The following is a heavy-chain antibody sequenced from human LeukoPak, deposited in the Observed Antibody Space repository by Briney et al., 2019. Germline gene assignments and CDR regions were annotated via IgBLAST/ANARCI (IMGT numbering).Heavy chain of an antibody. J-gene: IGHJ4*02. CDR3: ARGALSDYYDSSGHFDY. CDR1: GGTFSSYA. Sequence: ASVKVSCKASGGTFSSYAISWVRQAPGQGLEWMGGIIPIFGTANYAQKFQGRVTITADKSTSTAYMELSSLRSEDTAVYYCARGALSDYYDSSGHFDYWGQGTLVTVSS. D-gene: IGHD3-22*01. CDR2: IIPIFGTA. V-gene: IGHV1-69*06.